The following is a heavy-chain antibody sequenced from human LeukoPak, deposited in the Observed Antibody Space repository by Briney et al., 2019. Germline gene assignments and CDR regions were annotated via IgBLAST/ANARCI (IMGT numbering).Heavy chain of an antibody. Sequence: PSETLSLTCAVYGGSFSGYYWSWIRQPPGKGLEWIGEINHSGSTNYNPSLKSRVTISVDTSKNQFSLKLSSVTAADTAVYYCARLGSSGYYPYYFDYWGQGTLVTVSS. V-gene: IGHV4-34*01. J-gene: IGHJ4*02. CDR3: ARLGSSGYYPYYFDY. D-gene: IGHD3-22*01. CDR1: GGSFSGYY. CDR2: INHSGST.